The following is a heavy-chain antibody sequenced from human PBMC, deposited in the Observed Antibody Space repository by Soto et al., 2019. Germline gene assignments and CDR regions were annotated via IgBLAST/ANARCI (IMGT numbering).Heavy chain of an antibody. D-gene: IGHD2-2*01. CDR1: GYDFTAYD. CDR3: GRGPSPRAPAGGTPYYYAMDV. J-gene: IGHJ6*02. V-gene: IGHV1-8*02. CDR2: MNPINGAT. Sequence: ASVKVSCKASGYDFTAYDINWVRQASGQGLEWMGWMNPINGATGSARRFQGRVSMTRNTATATAYLELTSLRSDDSAIYFCGRGPSPRAPAGGTPYYYAMDVWGQGTTVTVSS.